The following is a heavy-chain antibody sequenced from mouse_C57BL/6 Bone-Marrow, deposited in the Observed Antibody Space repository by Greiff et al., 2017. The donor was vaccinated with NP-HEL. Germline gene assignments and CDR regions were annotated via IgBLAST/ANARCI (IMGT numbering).Heavy chain of an antibody. V-gene: IGHV5-12*01. J-gene: IGHJ3*01. D-gene: IGHD2-1*01. CDR3: ARRGNSLAY. CDR1: GFTFSDYY. CDR2: ISNGGGST. Sequence: EVKVVESGGGLVQPGGSLKLSCAASGFTFSDYYMYWVRQTPEKRLEWVAYISNGGGSTYYPDTVKGRFTISRDNAKNTLYLQMSRLKSEDTAMYYCARRGNSLAYWGQGTLVTVSA.